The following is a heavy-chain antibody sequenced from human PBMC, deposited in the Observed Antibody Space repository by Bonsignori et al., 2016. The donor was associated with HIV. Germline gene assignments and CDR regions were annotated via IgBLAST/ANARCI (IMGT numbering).Heavy chain of an antibody. V-gene: IGHV3-30*18. D-gene: IGHD1-26*01. Sequence: GESLKISCAASGFTFRSYGMHWVRQAPGKGLEWVAVIAYDGSNKYYADSVKGRFSISRDNSKNTLYLQMKSLRAEDTAVYYCAKDGEWELTNYLFDCWGQGTLVTVSS. CDR3: AKDGEWELTNYLFDC. CDR2: IAYDGSNK. CDR1: GFTFRSYG. J-gene: IGHJ4*02.